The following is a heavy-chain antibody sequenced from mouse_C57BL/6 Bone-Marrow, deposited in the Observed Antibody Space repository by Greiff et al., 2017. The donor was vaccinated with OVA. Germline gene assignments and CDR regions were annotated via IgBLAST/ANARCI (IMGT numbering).Heavy chain of an antibody. V-gene: IGHV1-50*01. CDR1: GYTFTSYW. J-gene: IGHJ3*01. Sequence: QVQLQQPGAELVKPGASVKLSCKASGYTFTSYWMQWVKQRPGQGLEWIGEIDPSDSYTNYNQKFKGKATLTVDTSSSTDYMQLSSLTSEESAVYYCANYYGWFAYWGQGTLVTVSA. D-gene: IGHD1-1*01. CDR2: IDPSDSYT. CDR3: ANYYGWFAY.